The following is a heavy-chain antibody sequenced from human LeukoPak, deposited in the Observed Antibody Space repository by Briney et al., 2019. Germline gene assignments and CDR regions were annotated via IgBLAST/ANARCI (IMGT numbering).Heavy chain of an antibody. V-gene: IGHV4-31*03. J-gene: IGHJ4*02. CDR2: IYYSGST. CDR3: ARGSPKIARPTVTTGGDFDY. Sequence: SQTLSLTCTVSGGSISSGGYYWSWIRQHPGKGLEWIGYIYYSGSTYYNPSLKSRVTISVDTSKNQFSLKLSSVTAADTAVYYCARGSPKIARPTVTTGGDFDYWGQGTLVTVSS. CDR1: GGSISSGGYY. D-gene: IGHD4-11*01.